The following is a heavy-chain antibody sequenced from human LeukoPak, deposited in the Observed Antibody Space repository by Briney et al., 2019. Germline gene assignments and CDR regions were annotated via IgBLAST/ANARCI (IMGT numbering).Heavy chain of an antibody. J-gene: IGHJ5*02. Sequence: GRSLGLSCAASGFTFSSYAMHWVRQAPGKGLEWVAVISYDGSNKYYADSVKGRFTISRDNSKNTLYLQMNSLRAEDTAVYYCARDYIHYSSPPHNWFDPWGQGTLVTVSS. CDR1: GFTFSSYA. CDR3: ARDYIHYSSPPHNWFDP. V-gene: IGHV3-30-3*01. CDR2: ISYDGSNK. D-gene: IGHD6-13*01.